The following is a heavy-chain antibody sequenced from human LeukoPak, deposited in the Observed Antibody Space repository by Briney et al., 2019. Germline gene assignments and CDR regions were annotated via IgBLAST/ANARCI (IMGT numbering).Heavy chain of an antibody. D-gene: IGHD5-12*01. Sequence: GGSLRLSCAASGFTFSSYSMNWVRQAPGKGLEWVSYISSSSSTIYYADSVKGRFTISRDNAKNSLYLQMNSLRAEDTALYYCAKGDTGYDYDHFDYWGQGTLVTVSS. CDR2: ISSSSSTI. CDR1: GFTFSSYS. V-gene: IGHV3-48*04. CDR3: AKGDTGYDYDHFDY. J-gene: IGHJ4*02.